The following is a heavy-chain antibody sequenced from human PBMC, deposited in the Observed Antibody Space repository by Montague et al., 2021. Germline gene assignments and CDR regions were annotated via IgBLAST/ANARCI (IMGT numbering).Heavy chain of an antibody. Sequence: SETLSLTCSVSGDSINGWYWSWIRQPRGKGLEWIGSVFFSGATNYNPSLKSRVTMSADTSKNQVSLKVNSVTAADTAVYYCARQGFYESGGFFIWGLGTLVTVAS. CDR2: VFFSGAT. J-gene: IGHJ4*02. D-gene: IGHD3-22*01. CDR1: GDSINGWY. V-gene: IGHV4-59*01. CDR3: ARQGFYESGGFFI.